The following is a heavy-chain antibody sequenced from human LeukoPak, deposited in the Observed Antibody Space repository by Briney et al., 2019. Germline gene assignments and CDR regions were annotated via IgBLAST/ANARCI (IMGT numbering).Heavy chain of an antibody. V-gene: IGHV4-34*01. CDR1: GFTFSSYG. D-gene: IGHD3-10*01. CDR3: ARYLWFGELSSHFDY. J-gene: IGHJ4*02. Sequence: PGGSLRLSCAASGFTFSSYGMHWIRQPPGKGLEWIGEINHSGSTNYNPSLKSRVTISVDTSKNQFSLKLSSVTAADTAVYYCARYLWFGELSSHFDYWGQGTLVTVSS. CDR2: INHSGST.